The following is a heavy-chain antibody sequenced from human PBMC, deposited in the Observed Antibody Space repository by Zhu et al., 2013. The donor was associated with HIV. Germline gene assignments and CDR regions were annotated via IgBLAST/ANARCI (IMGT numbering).Heavy chain of an antibody. D-gene: IGHD5-18*01. CDR2: MNPXSGNT. CDR3: ARYKGYSYGRYYYHMDV. J-gene: IGHJ6*03. CDR1: GYTFSSYD. Sequence: QVQLVQSGAEVKKPGASVKVSCKASGYTFSSYDINWVRQATGQGLEWMGWMNPXSGNTGYAQKFRGRVTMTRNTSISTAYMELSSLRSEDTAVYYCARYKGYSYGRYYYHMDVWGKGTTVTVSS. V-gene: IGHV1-8*01.